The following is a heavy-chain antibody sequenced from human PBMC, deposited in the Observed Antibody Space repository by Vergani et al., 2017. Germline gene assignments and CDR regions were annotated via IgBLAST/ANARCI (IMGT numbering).Heavy chain of an antibody. CDR1: GGSISSYY. V-gene: IGHV4-59*01. J-gene: IGHJ3*02. CDR2: IYYSGST. D-gene: IGHD2-21*02. CDR3: ARNPYCGGDCYSDAFDI. Sequence: QVQLQESGPGLVKPSETLSLTCTVSGGSISSYYWSWIRQPPGKGLEWIGYIYYSGSTNYNPSLKSRVTISVDTSKNQFSLKRSSVTAADTAVYYCARNPYCGGDCYSDAFDIWGQGTMVTVSS.